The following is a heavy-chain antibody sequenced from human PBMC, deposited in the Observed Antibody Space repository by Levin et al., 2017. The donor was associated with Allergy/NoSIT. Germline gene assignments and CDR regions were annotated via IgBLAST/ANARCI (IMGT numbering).Heavy chain of an antibody. D-gene: IGHD4-17*01. V-gene: IGHV1-2*02. CDR3: ARDILRTTVTTSSDGMDV. Sequence: GESLKISCKASGYTFTGYYMHWVRQAPGQGLEWMGWINPNSGGTNYAQKFQGRVTMTRDTSISTAYMELSRLRSDDTAVYYCARDILRTTVTTSSDGMDVWGQGTTVTVSS. CDR2: INPNSGGT. CDR1: GYTFTGYY. J-gene: IGHJ6*02.